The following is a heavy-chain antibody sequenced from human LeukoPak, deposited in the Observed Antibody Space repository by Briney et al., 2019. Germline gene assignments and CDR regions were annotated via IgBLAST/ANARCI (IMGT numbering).Heavy chain of an antibody. CDR3: ARGYYYGSETYWHTNWFDP. J-gene: IGHJ5*02. V-gene: IGHV3-53*01. Sequence: GGSLRLSCAASGFTVSSNYMSWVRQAPGKGLEWVSVIYSGGSTYYADSVKGRFTISRDNSKNTLYLQMNSLRAEDTAVYYCARGYYYGSETYWHTNWFDPWGQGTPVTVSS. D-gene: IGHD3-10*01. CDR2: IYSGGST. CDR1: GFTVSSNY.